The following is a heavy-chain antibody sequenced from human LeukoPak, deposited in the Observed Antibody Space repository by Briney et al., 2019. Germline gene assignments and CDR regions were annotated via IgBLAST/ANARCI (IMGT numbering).Heavy chain of an antibody. V-gene: IGHV1-69*06. CDR2: IIPMFGSA. D-gene: IGHD2-15*01. CDR1: GGNVGTYT. Sequence: GASVKVSCKASGGNVGTYTISWVRQAPGQGLEWLGGIIPMFGSAKYPQKFQGRVTITADTLMTTTYMELNSLTSDDTAVYYRARAEPGYCSGGSCFPMNHWGQGTLVTVSS. J-gene: IGHJ5*02. CDR3: ARAEPGYCSGGSCFPMNH.